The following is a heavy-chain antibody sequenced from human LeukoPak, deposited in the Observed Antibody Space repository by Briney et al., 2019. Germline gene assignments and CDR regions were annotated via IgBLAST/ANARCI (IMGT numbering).Heavy chain of an antibody. V-gene: IGHV3-30*01. D-gene: IGHD3-10*01. CDR2: ISYDGSSK. CDR3: ARSGSYYPQDAFDI. J-gene: IGHJ3*02. Sequence: GRSLRLSCAASGFTFSSYAMHWVRQAPGKGLEGVAVISYDGSSKYYADSVKGRFTISRDNSKNTLYLQMNSLRAEDTAVYYCARSGSYYPQDAFDIWGQGTMVTVSS. CDR1: GFTFSSYA.